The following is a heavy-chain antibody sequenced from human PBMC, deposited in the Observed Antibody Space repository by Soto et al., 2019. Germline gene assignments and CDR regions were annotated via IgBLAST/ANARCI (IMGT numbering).Heavy chain of an antibody. V-gene: IGHV3-23*01. J-gene: IGHJ6*02. CDR3: ARTYDILTGYYPWSYGMDV. Sequence: GGSLRLSCAASGFTFSSYAMSWVRQAPGKGLEWVSAISGSGGSTYYADSVKGRFTISRDNSKNTLYLQMNSLRAEDTAVYYCARTYDILTGYYPWSYGMDVWGQGTTVTVSS. D-gene: IGHD3-9*01. CDR1: GFTFSSYA. CDR2: ISGSGGST.